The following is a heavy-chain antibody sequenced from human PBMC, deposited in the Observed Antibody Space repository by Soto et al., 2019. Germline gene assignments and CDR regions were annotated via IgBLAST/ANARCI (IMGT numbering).Heavy chain of an antibody. CDR3: ERAHARWFGENRQFDWFDP. J-gene: IGHJ5*02. CDR1: GGSISSYY. Sequence: SETLSLTCTVSGGSISSYYWSWIRQPPGKGLEWIGYIYYSGSTNYNPSLKSRVTISVDTSKNQFSLKLSAVTAADTAVYYCERAHARWFGENRQFDWFDPWGQGTQVTVSS. V-gene: IGHV4-59*01. D-gene: IGHD3-10*01. CDR2: IYYSGST.